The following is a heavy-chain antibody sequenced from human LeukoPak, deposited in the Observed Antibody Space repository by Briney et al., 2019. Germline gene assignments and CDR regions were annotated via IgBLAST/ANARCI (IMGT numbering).Heavy chain of an antibody. CDR3: ARPLLWFRELLP. D-gene: IGHD3-10*01. Sequence: ASVKVSCKASGYTFTRYGISWVRQAPGQGLEWMGWISAYNGNTNYAQKLKGRVTMITDASTSTAYMELRSLRSDDTAVYYLARPLLWFRELLPWVQATLVSVPS. J-gene: IGHJ4*02. CDR2: ISAYNGNT. V-gene: IGHV1-18*04. CDR1: GYTFTRYG.